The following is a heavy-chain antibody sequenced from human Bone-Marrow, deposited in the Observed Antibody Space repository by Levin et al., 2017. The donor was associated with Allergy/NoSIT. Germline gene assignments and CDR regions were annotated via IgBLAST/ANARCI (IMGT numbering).Heavy chain of an antibody. CDR1: GFSLSTSGVG. V-gene: IGHV2-5*02. CDR3: AHSSSWYTGGHFDY. J-gene: IGHJ4*02. D-gene: IGHD6-13*01. CDR2: IYWDDDK. Sequence: SGPTLVKPTQTLTLTCPFSGFSLSTSGVGVGWIRQPPGKALEWLALIYWDDDKRYSPSLKSRLTITKDTSKNQVVLTMTNMDPVDTATYYCAHSSSWYTGGHFDYWGQGTLVTVSS.